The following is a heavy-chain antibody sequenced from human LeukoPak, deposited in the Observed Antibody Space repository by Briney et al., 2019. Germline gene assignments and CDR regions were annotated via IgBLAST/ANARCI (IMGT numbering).Heavy chain of an antibody. V-gene: IGHV4-39*01. D-gene: IGHD4-17*01. CDR2: IYYDGST. J-gene: IGHJ4*02. Sequence: SETLSLTCTVSGGSFSGSSYYWGWIRQPPGKGLEWIGTIYYDGSTYYNPSLKSRVTISLDTSKNQFSLNLNSVTAADTAVYYCARHWEDYGDYVHGLDYWGQGTLATVSS. CDR1: GGSFSGSSYY. CDR3: ARHWEDYGDYVHGLDY.